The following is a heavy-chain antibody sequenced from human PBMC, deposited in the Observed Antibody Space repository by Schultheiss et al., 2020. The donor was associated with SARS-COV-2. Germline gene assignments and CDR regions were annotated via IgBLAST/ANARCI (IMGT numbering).Heavy chain of an antibody. D-gene: IGHD3-22*01. CDR2: MNPNSGGT. Sequence: ASVKVSCKASGYTFTSYEINWVRQATGQGLEWMGWMNPNSGGTGYAQKFQGRVTMTRDTSISTAYMEVSSLRSEDTAVYYCVREPDSSGNFRGYFSMDVWGQGTTVTVSS. V-gene: IGHV1-8*01. CDR3: VREPDSSGNFRGYFSMDV. J-gene: IGHJ6*02. CDR1: GYTFTSYE.